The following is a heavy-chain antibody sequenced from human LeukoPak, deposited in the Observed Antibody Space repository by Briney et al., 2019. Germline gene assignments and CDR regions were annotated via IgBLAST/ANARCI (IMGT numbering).Heavy chain of an antibody. V-gene: IGHV3-30*18. Sequence: GGSLRLSCAASGFTFSSYGMHWVRQAPGKGLEWVAVISYDGSNKYYADSVKGRFTISRDNSKDTLYLQMNSLRAEDTAVYYCAKDGAEYYDSSGLYWGQGTLVTVPS. CDR1: GFTFSSYG. D-gene: IGHD3-22*01. J-gene: IGHJ4*02. CDR2: ISYDGSNK. CDR3: AKDGAEYYDSSGLY.